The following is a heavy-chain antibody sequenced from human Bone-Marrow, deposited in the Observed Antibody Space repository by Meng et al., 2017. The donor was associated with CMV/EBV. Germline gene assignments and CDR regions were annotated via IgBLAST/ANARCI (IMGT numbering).Heavy chain of an antibody. CDR3: ARGKGIGWIQLPSDYFDY. CDR1: GYTFTSHD. V-gene: IGHV1-8*03. D-gene: IGHD5-18*01. J-gene: IGHJ4*02. Sequence: ASVKVSCKASGYTFTSHDINWVRQATGQGLEWMGWINPNSGNTGYAPKFQGRVTLTRNTSINTAYMELSSLRSEDTAVYYCARGKGIGWIQLPSDYFDYWGQGTLVTVSS. CDR2: INPNSGNT.